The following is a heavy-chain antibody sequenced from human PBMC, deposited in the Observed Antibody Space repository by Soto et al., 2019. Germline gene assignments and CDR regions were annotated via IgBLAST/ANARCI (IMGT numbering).Heavy chain of an antibody. J-gene: IGHJ6*02. Sequence: PSETLSLTCAVYGGSFSGYYWSWIRQPPGKGLEWIGYIYYSGSTNYNPSLKSRVTISVDTSKNQFSLKLSSVTAADTAVYYCARGALTYCGGDCYSYSGMDVWGQGTTVTVSS. V-gene: IGHV4-59*12. D-gene: IGHD2-21*02. CDR3: ARGALTYCGGDCYSYSGMDV. CDR2: IYYSGST. CDR1: GGSFSGYY.